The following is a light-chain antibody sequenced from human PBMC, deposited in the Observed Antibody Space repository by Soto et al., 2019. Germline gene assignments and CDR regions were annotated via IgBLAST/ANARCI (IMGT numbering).Light chain of an antibody. CDR3: SSYAGSHNFRV. CDR1: SSDVGGYNY. Sequence: QSVLTQPPSASGSHGQSVTSSCTGTSSDVGGYNYVSWYQQHPGKAPKLMIYEVSKRPSGVPDRFSGSKSGNTASLTVSGLQAEDEADYYCSSYAGSHNFRVFGGGTKLTVL. CDR2: EVS. J-gene: IGLJ2*01. V-gene: IGLV2-8*01.